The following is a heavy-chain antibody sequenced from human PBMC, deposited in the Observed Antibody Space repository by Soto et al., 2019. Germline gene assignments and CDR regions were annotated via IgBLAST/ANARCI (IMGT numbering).Heavy chain of an antibody. CDR1: GGSISIYY. V-gene: IGHV4-59*01. D-gene: IGHD2-15*01. J-gene: IGHJ4*02. CDR2: IYNSGST. CDR3: ASLYCSGDSCYWDY. Sequence: SETLSLTCTVSGGSISIYYWSWIRQPPGKGLEWIGNIYNSGSTNYNPSLKSRVTVSVDTSRHQFSLKLSSVTAADTAMYYCASLYCSGDSCYWDYWGQGTLVTVSS.